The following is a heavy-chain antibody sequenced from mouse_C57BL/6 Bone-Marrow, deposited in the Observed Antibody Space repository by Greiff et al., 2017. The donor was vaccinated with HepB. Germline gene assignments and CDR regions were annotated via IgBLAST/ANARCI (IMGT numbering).Heavy chain of an antibody. J-gene: IGHJ1*03. D-gene: IGHD3-2*02. CDR1: GYTFTSYW. V-gene: IGHV1-64*01. CDR3: AKTAQALWYFDV. CDR2: IHPNSGST. Sequence: QVQLQQPGAELVKPGASVKLSCKASGYTFTSYWMHWVKQRPGQGLEWIGMIHPNSGSTNYNEKFKSKATLTVDKSSSTAYMQLSSLTSEDSAVYYCAKTAQALWYFDVWGTGTTVTVSS.